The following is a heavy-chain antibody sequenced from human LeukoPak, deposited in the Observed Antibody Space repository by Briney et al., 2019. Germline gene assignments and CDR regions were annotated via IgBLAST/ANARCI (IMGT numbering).Heavy chain of an antibody. J-gene: IGHJ5*02. CDR3: ARGSPTVAS. Sequence: PSETLSLTCTVSGGSISSGDYYWSWIRQPPGKGLEWIGYITYYNPSLKSRVTISVDTSKNQFSLKLSSVTAADTAVYYCARGSPTVASWGQGTLVTVSS. CDR1: GGSISSGDYY. V-gene: IGHV4-30-4*08. D-gene: IGHD4-11*01. CDR2: IT.